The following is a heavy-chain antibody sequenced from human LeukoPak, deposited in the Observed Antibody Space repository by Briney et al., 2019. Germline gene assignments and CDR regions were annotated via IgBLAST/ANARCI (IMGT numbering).Heavy chain of an antibody. V-gene: IGHV3-15*01. CDR3: TTDLDY. J-gene: IGHJ4*02. CDR2: IKTKAEGGTI. CDR1: GFIFSDVW. Sequence: GGSLRLSCAGSGFIFSDVWMSWVRQAPGKGLEWVARIKTKAEGGTIDSAAPVKGRFIISRDDSEKRLDLQMSSLKSEDTGVYYCTTDLDYWGQGTLVTVSS.